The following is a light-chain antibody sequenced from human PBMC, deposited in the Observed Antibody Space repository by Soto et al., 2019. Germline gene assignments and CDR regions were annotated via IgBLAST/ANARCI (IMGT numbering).Light chain of an antibody. Sequence: QSALTQPASVSGSPGQSITISCTGTSSDVGGYNYVSWYQQYPGKAPKLMIYDVSNRPSGISNRFSGSKSGNTASLTISGLQAEDEADYYCSSYTSGSTLYVFGTGTKLTVL. CDR3: SSYTSGSTLYV. J-gene: IGLJ1*01. V-gene: IGLV2-14*01. CDR2: DVS. CDR1: SSDVGGYNY.